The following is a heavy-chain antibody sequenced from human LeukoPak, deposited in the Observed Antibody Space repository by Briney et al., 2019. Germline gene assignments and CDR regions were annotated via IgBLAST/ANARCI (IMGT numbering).Heavy chain of an antibody. CDR2: IYHSGST. CDR1: GYSISSDYY. J-gene: IGHJ4*02. Sequence: PSETLSLTCTVSGYSISSDYYWGWIRPPPGKGLEWIGTIYHSGSTYYDPSLKSRVTISVDTSKNQFSLKLSSVTAADTAVYFCARGFRGDNFDYWGQGTLVTVSS. CDR3: ARGFRGDNFDY. D-gene: IGHD7-27*01. V-gene: IGHV4-38-2*02.